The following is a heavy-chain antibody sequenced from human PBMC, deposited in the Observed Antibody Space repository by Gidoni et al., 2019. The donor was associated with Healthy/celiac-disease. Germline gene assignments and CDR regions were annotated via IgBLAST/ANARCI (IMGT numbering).Heavy chain of an antibody. D-gene: IGHD3-10*01. Sequence: EVQLLESGGGLVQPGGSLRLSCAASGFTFSSYAMSWVRQAPGKGLEWVSAISGSGGSTYYADSVKGRFTISRDNSKNTLYLQMNSLRAEDTAVYYCAKEGSYYGSGSPTPNDAFDIWGQGTMVTVSS. J-gene: IGHJ3*02. CDR1: GFTFSSYA. V-gene: IGHV3-23*01. CDR2: ISGSGGST. CDR3: AKEGSYYGSGSPTPNDAFDI.